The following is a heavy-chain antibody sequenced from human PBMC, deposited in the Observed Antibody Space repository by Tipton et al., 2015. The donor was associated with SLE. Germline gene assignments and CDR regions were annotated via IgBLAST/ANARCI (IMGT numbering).Heavy chain of an antibody. CDR3: ARDIAAAGEDY. V-gene: IGHV4-34*01. Sequence: TLSLTCAVYGGSFSGYYWSWIRQPPGKGLEWIGEINHSGSTNYNPSLKSRVTISVDTSKNQFSLKLSSVTAADTAVYYCARDIAAAGEDYWGQGTLVTVSS. J-gene: IGHJ4*02. D-gene: IGHD6-13*01. CDR2: INHSGST. CDR1: GGSFSGYY.